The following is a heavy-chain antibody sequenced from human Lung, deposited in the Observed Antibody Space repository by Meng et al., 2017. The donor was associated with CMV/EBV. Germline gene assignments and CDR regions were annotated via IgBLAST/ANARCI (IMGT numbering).Heavy chain of an antibody. V-gene: IGHV1-46*01. J-gene: IGHJ5*02. CDR3: ARGVWLSGYSPGWCDP. CDR2: INHSGGST. CDR1: GYTFTSYY. D-gene: IGHD6-13*01. Sequence: SXXVSXKASGYTFTSYYMHWVRQAPGQGLEWMGIINHSGGSTSYAQKFQGRVTMTRDTSTCTVYMELSSLRSEDTAVYYCARGVWLSGYSPGWCDPWAQGTXVTVSS.